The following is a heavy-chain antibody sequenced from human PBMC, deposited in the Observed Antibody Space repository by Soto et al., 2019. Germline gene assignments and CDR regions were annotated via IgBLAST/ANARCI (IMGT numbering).Heavy chain of an antibody. V-gene: IGHV3-23*01. Sequence: EVQLLESGGGLVQPGGSLRLSCAASGFTFSSYAMSWVRQAPGKGLEWVSAISGSGGSTYYADSVKGRFTISRDNSKNTLYLQMNSLRAEDTAVYYCAKTARRSLAFRDDAFDIWGQGTMVTVSS. CDR2: ISGSGGST. D-gene: IGHD3-10*01. CDR1: GFTFSSYA. CDR3: AKTARRSLAFRDDAFDI. J-gene: IGHJ3*02.